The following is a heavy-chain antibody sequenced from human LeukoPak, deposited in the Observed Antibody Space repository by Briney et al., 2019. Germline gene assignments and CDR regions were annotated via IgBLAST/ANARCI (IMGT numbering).Heavy chain of an antibody. D-gene: IGHD5-18*01. CDR3: AKDSTWIQLWFDY. V-gene: IGHV3-23*01. CDR1: GFTFSNYA. Sequence: GGSLRLSCAASGFTFSNYAMTWARQAPGKGLEWVSVIGGSGVNAYYADSVKGRFTISRDNSKNTVYLQMNSLRADDTALYYCAKDSTWIQLWFDYWGQGTLVTVSS. J-gene: IGHJ4*02. CDR2: IGGSGVNA.